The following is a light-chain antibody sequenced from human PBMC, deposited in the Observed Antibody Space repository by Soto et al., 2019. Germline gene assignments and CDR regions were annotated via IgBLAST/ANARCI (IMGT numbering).Light chain of an antibody. CDR1: QSVTTF. V-gene: IGKV3-11*01. CDR2: DAS. Sequence: EIVLTQSPVTLSLSPGERATLSCRASQSVTTFLAWYQQKPGQAPRLLIYDASKRATGIPARFSGSGSGTDFTLTISSLEPEDFATYYCQQSYSTPFTFGQGTKLEIK. J-gene: IGKJ2*01. CDR3: QQSYSTPFT.